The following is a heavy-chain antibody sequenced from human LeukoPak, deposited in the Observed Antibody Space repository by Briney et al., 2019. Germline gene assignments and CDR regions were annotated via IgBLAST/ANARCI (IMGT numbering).Heavy chain of an antibody. V-gene: IGHV3-9*01. CDR1: GFTFDDYA. J-gene: IGHJ4*02. D-gene: IGHD2-21*02. Sequence: GRSLRLSCAASGFTFDDYAMPWVRQAPEKGLEWVSGISWNSGSIGYADSVKGRFTISRDNAKNSLYLQMNSLRAEDTALYYCAKDIRPHIAYCGGDCYLDYWGQGTLATVSS. CDR2: ISWNSGSI. CDR3: AKDIRPHIAYCGGDCYLDY.